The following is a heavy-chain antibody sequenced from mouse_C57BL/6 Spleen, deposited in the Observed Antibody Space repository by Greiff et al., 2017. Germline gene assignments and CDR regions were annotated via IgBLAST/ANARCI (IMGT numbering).Heavy chain of an antibody. J-gene: IGHJ2*01. Sequence: EVKVVESGGGLVKPGGSLKLSCAASGFTFSDYGMHWVRQAPEKGLEWVAYISSGSSTIYYADTVKGRFTISRDNAKNTLFLQMTSLRSEDTAMYYCATLGTLYYFDYWGQGTTLTVSS. CDR1: GFTFSDYG. CDR2: ISSGSSTI. CDR3: ATLGTLYYFDY. V-gene: IGHV5-17*01.